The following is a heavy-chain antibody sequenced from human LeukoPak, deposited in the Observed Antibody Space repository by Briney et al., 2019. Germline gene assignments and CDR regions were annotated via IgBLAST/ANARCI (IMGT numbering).Heavy chain of an antibody. Sequence: KPSETLSLTCTVSGGSISSSSYYWGWIRQPPGKGLEWIGSIYYSGSTYYNPSLKSRVTISVDTSKNQFSLKLSSVTAADTAVYYCARRDYYDSSGPTWGRGTLVTVSS. CDR1: GGSISSSSYY. CDR2: IYYSGST. D-gene: IGHD3-22*01. J-gene: IGHJ5*02. V-gene: IGHV4-39*01. CDR3: ARRDYYDSSGPT.